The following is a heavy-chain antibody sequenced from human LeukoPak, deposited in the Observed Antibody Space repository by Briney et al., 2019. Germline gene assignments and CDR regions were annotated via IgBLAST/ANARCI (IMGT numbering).Heavy chain of an antibody. J-gene: IGHJ4*02. V-gene: IGHV3-23*01. CDR2: ISGNDGTT. Sequence: PGGSLRLSCAASGFTFSSFAMSWVRQAPGKGLEWVSIISGNDGTTYYADSVKGRFTISRDNSKNTLYLQMNSLRADDTAVYYCAKSAVAGPQLDYWGQGTLVTVSS. D-gene: IGHD6-19*01. CDR3: AKSAVAGPQLDY. CDR1: GFTFSSFA.